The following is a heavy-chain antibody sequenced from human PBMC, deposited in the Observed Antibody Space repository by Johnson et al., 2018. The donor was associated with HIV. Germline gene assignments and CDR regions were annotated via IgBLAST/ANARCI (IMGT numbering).Heavy chain of an antibody. Sequence: VQLVESGGGVVRPGGSLRLSCAATGFTFDDYGMSWVRQAPGKGLVWVSRINSDGSNKYYADSVKGRFTISRDNSKNTLNLQMNSLRAEDTAVYYCARLPSWRGAFDIWGQGTMVTVSS. CDR3: ARLPSWRGAFDI. CDR1: GFTFDDYG. J-gene: IGHJ3*02. D-gene: IGHD3-10*01. CDR2: INSDGSNK. V-gene: IGHV3-20*04.